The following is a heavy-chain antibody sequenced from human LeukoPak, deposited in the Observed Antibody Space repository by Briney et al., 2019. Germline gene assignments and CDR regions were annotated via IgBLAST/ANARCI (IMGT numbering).Heavy chain of an antibody. D-gene: IGHD5-18*01. CDR1: GFTLSRYA. V-gene: IGHV3-64*01. CDR2: ISTNGGST. Sequence: PGGSLRLSCAASGFTLSRYALHWVRQAPGKGLEYVSSISTNGGSTYYANSVKGRFTISRDNSKNTLFLQLGSLRAEDTAVYYCARDLVQLWSKDYWGQGTLVTVSS. CDR3: ARDLVQLWSKDY. J-gene: IGHJ4*02.